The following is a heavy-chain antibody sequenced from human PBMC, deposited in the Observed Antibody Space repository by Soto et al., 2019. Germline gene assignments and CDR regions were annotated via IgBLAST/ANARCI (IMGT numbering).Heavy chain of an antibody. CDR3: VIPCYYFLDDSDVDYFDS. CDR1: GFTFSGYP. J-gene: IGHJ4*02. Sequence: PGGSLRLSCAASGFTFSGYPMRWVRQPPGKGMEWVAFISYDGRNQKYSESVKGRFTISRDTSKNTLYLQMSSLRTEDTAVYYCVIPCYYFLDDSDVDYFDSWGQGTLATVSS. CDR2: ISYDGRNQ. V-gene: IGHV3-30*04. D-gene: IGHD3-3*01.